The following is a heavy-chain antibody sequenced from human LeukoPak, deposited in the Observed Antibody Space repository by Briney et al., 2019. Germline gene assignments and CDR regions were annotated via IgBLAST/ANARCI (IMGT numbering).Heavy chain of an antibody. Sequence: PSETLSLTCTVSGGSISSSSYYWGWIRQPPGKGLEWIGSIYYSGSTYYNPSLKSRVTISVDTSKNQFSLKLSSVTAADTAVYYCARDSGSYPPSSLDYWGQGTLVTVSS. J-gene: IGHJ4*02. CDR1: GGSISSSSYY. V-gene: IGHV4-39*07. CDR3: ARDSGSYPPSSLDY. D-gene: IGHD1-26*01. CDR2: IYYSGST.